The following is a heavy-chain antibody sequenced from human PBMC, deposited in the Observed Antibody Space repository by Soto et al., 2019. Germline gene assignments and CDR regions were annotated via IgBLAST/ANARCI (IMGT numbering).Heavy chain of an antibody. D-gene: IGHD6-6*01. Sequence: PGGSLRLSCAASGFTFSNAWMNWVRQAPGKGLEWVGRIKSKTDGGTTDYAAPVKGRFTISRDDSKNTLYLQMNSLKTEDTAAYYCTTYIAARPPEWFDPWGQGTLVTVSS. V-gene: IGHV3-15*07. CDR1: GFTFSNAW. J-gene: IGHJ5*02. CDR3: TTYIAARPPEWFDP. CDR2: IKSKTDGGTT.